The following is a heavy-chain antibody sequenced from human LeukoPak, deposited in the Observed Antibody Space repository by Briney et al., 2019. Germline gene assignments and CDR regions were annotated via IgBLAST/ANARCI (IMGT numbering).Heavy chain of an antibody. Sequence: SETLSLTCAVSGYSISSGYYWGWIRQPPGKGLEWIGSIYHGGSTYYNPSLKSRVTISVDTSKNQFSLKLSFVTAADTAVYYCARQAGKPYYFDYWGQGTLVTVSS. CDR2: IYHGGST. CDR3: ARQAGKPYYFDY. V-gene: IGHV4-38-2*01. J-gene: IGHJ4*02. D-gene: IGHD6-13*01. CDR1: GYSISSGYY.